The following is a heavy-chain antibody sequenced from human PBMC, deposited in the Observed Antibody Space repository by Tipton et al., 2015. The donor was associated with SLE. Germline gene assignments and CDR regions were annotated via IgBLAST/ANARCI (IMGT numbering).Heavy chain of an antibody. J-gene: IGHJ4*02. CDR2: IHSSGST. Sequence: TLSLTCTVFGGSISSYYWSWFRQPAGKGLEWIGQIHSSGSTSYNPSLNSRGSISVDMSKNQVSLKLSSVTAADTALYYCARHFSGSYSFDYWGQGKLVTVSS. V-gene: IGHV4-4*07. CDR1: GGSISSYY. CDR3: ARHFSGSYSFDY. D-gene: IGHD1-26*01.